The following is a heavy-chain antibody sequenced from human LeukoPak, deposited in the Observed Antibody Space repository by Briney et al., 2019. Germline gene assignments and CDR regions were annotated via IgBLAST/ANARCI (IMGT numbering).Heavy chain of an antibody. CDR1: GFSVSYNY. Sequence: GGSLRLSCAASGFSVSYNYMSWVRQLPGKGLECVSLFHSGGGTYYADSVKGRFTISTDISKNTLYLQMNSLRAEDTAVYYCARDLGYWGQGTLVTVSS. J-gene: IGHJ4*02. V-gene: IGHV3-53*01. CDR3: ARDLGY. CDR2: FHSGGGT.